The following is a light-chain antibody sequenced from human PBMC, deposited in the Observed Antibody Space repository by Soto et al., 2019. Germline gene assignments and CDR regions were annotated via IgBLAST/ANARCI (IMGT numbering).Light chain of an antibody. V-gene: IGKV3-11*01. CDR1: QSVSSY. J-gene: IGKJ5*01. CDR2: DAS. Sequence: EIVLTQSPATLSLSPGERATLSCRASQSVSSYLAWYQQKPGQAPRLLIFDASSRATGIPARFGGSGSGTDFTLTISRLEPEDFAVYYCQQRSNWPSTFGQGTRLEIK. CDR3: QQRSNWPST.